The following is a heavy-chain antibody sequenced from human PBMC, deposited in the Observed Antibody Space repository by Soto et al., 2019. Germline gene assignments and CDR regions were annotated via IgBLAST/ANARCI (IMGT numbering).Heavy chain of an antibody. CDR2: ISSSSSYI. J-gene: IGHJ4*02. V-gene: IGHV3-21*01. CDR3: ATPDYGDTNFDY. D-gene: IGHD4-17*01. CDR1: GFTFSSYS. Sequence: GGSLRLSCAASGFTFSSYSMNWVRQAPGKGLEWVSSISSSSSYIYYADSVKGRFTISRDNAKNSLYLQMNSLRAEDTAVYYCATPDYGDTNFDYWGQGTLVTVSS.